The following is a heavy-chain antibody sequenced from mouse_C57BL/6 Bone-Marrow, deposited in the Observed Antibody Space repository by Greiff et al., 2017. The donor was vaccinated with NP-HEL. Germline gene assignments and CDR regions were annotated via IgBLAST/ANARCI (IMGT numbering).Heavy chain of an antibody. Sequence: EVMLVESGGGLVQPGGSMKLSCVASGFTFSNYWMNWVRQSPEKGLEWVAQIRVKSDNYATHYAESVKGRFTISRDDSKSSVYLQMNNLRAEDTGIYYGTDPYYYGSSYLAWFAYWGQGTLVTVSA. CDR3: TDPYYYGSSYLAWFAY. J-gene: IGHJ3*01. CDR2: IRVKSDNYAT. CDR1: GFTFSNYW. D-gene: IGHD1-1*01. V-gene: IGHV6-3*01.